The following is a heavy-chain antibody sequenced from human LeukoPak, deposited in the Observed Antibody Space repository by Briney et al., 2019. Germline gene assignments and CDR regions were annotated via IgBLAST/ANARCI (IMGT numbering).Heavy chain of an antibody. Sequence: ASVKVSCKASGYTFTTYAMNWLRPAPGQGLEWMGWINTNTGNPTYAQGFTGRFVFSLDTSVSTAYLQISSLKAEDTAVYYCARESGYTNSWSFDPWGQGTLVTVSS. CDR2: INTNTGNP. D-gene: IGHD6-13*01. CDR3: ARESGYTNSWSFDP. V-gene: IGHV7-4-1*02. J-gene: IGHJ5*02. CDR1: GYTFTTYA.